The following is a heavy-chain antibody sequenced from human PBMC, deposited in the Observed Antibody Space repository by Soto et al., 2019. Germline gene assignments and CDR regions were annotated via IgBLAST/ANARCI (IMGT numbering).Heavy chain of an antibody. CDR2: VYYSAKK. Sequence: ASETLSLTCDVSDDSVNSIGYYWTWHRPHPGQGLEWIGCVYYSAKKYYNPSLKIRLGMSMYTNKNQLSLKMTTTAAAATADYSCARMLADGYDLWGQGTLVTVSS. J-gene: IGHJ5*02. CDR3: ARMLADGYDL. CDR1: DDSVNSIGYY. V-gene: IGHV4-31*02. D-gene: IGHD3-10*02.